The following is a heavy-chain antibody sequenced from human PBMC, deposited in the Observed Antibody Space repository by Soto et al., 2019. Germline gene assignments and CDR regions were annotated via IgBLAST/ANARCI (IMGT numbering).Heavy chain of an antibody. CDR3: ARDMTRTVVPYFDF. CDR1: GYTFIQYF. Sequence: ASVKVSCKASGYTFIQYFIHWLRQAPGQGLEWMGWINPNSGETTFAQTFQGRVTMTRDTSTSTAYLALNRLRYADTAMYYCARDMTRTVVPYFDFWGQGTLVTVSS. CDR2: INPNSGET. J-gene: IGHJ4*02. D-gene: IGHD1-7*01. V-gene: IGHV1-2*02.